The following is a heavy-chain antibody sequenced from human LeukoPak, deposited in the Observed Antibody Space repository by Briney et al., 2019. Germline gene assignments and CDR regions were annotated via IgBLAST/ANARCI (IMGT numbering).Heavy chain of an antibody. D-gene: IGHD5-18*01. Sequence: GGSLRLSCAASGFTFSSYAMCWVRQAPGKGLEWVSAISGSGGSTYYADSVKGRFPISRDNSKNTLYLQMNSLRAEDTAVYYCAKDRGVTVYDYWGQGTLVTVSS. CDR2: ISGSGGST. CDR1: GFTFSSYA. V-gene: IGHV3-23*01. CDR3: AKDRGVTVYDY. J-gene: IGHJ4*02.